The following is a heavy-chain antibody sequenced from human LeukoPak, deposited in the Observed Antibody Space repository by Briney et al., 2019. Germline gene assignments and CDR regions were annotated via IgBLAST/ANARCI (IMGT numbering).Heavy chain of an antibody. V-gene: IGHV3-74*01. D-gene: IGHD3-10*01. CDR3: ARLPGEIFQSYYFDY. CDR1: GFSFSVFW. Sequence: GGSLRLSCAASGFSFSVFWMHWVRHAPGKGPVWVSRIKTDGSITDYADSVKGRFTISRDNAKNTLYLQMNSLRAEDTAVYYCARLPGEIFQSYYFDYWGQGTLVTVSP. CDR2: IKTDGSIT. J-gene: IGHJ4*02.